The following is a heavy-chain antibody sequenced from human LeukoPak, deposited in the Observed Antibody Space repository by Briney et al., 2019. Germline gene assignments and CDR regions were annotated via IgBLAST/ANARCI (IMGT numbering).Heavy chain of an antibody. J-gene: IGHJ6*02. Sequence: GGSLRLSCSASGFPFSSYAMHWVRQAPGKGLEYVSAISDSGGSTYYADSVKGRFTISRDNSKNTPYLQMSSLRAEDTAVYFCVRGYSFRPYGMDVWGQGTTVTVSS. D-gene: IGHD2/OR15-2a*01. CDR2: ISDSGGST. V-gene: IGHV3-64D*09. CDR1: GFPFSSYA. CDR3: VRGYSFRPYGMDV.